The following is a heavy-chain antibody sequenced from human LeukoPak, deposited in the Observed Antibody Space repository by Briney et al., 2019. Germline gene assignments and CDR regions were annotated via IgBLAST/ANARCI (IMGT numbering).Heavy chain of an antibody. Sequence: ASVKVSCKASGGTFSSYAISWVRQAPGQGLEWMGRIIPILGIANYAQKFQGRVTITADKSMSTAYMELSSLRSEDTAVYYCATRHYYGSGSLTWGQGTLVTVSS. V-gene: IGHV1-69*04. CDR1: GGTFSSYA. CDR3: ATRHYYGSGSLT. CDR2: IIPILGIA. J-gene: IGHJ5*02. D-gene: IGHD3-10*01.